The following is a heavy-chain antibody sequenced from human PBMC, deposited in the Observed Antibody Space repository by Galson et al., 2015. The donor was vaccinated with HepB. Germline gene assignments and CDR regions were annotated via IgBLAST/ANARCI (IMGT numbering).Heavy chain of an antibody. J-gene: IGHJ4*02. CDR2: ISYDGTDK. V-gene: IGHV3-30*03. CDR1: GFTFSNYG. D-gene: IGHD1-7*01. Sequence: SLRLSCAASGFTFSNYGLHWVRQAPGKGLEWVAIISYDGTDKKYADSVKGRFTISRDNSKNTLYLQLDSLRAEDTAVYYCAREDNWNYWVYWGQGTLVTVSS. CDR3: AREDNWNYWVY.